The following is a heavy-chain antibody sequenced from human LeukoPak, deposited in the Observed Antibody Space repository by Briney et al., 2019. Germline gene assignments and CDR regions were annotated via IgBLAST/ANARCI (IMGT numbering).Heavy chain of an antibody. D-gene: IGHD4-11*01. CDR3: ARGLPLTGWFDP. CDR2: MYYSGNT. V-gene: IGHV4-39*07. Sequence: TASETLSLTCTVSGGSISSSSYYWAWLRQPPGKGLESIGSMYYSGNTFYNPSLKSRVTISVDTSKNQFSLRLSSVTAADTAVYYCARGLPLTGWFDPWGQGTLVTVSS. CDR1: GGSISSSSYY. J-gene: IGHJ5*02.